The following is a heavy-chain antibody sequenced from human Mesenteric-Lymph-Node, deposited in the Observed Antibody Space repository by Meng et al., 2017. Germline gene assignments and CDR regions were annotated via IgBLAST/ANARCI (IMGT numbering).Heavy chain of an antibody. CDR3: ARDYALGYYDSSGYYYGYYYYGMDV. Sequence: GESLKISCAASGFTFSSYWMHWVRQAPGKGLVWVSRINSDGSSTSYADSVKGRFTISRDNAKNSLYLQMNSLRAEDTAVYYCARDYALGYYDSSGYYYGYYYYGMDVWGQGTTVTVSS. V-gene: IGHV3-74*01. CDR1: GFTFSSYW. D-gene: IGHD3-22*01. J-gene: IGHJ6*02. CDR2: INSDGSST.